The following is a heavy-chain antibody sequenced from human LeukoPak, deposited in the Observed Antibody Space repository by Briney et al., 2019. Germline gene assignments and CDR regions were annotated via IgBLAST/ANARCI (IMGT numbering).Heavy chain of an antibody. J-gene: IGHJ3*02. CDR2: INYSGST. CDR1: GGSISHYF. CDR3: ARTNAFDI. Sequence: SETLSLTCTVSGGSISHYFWSWIWQPPGKGLEWIGYINYSGSTDYNPSLKSRVTISVDTSKNQFSLKLTSVTAADTAVYYCARTNAFDIWGQGTVVTVSS. V-gene: IGHV4-59*01.